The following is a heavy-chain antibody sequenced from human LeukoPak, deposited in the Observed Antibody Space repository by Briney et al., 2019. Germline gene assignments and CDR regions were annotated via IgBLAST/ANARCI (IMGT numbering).Heavy chain of an antibody. CDR1: GYTFTSYD. Sequence: GASVTVSCKASGYTFTSYDINWVRQAPGQGLEWMGWMNPNSGNTAYAQKFQGRVTMTRNTSISTAYMELSSLRSEDTAVYYCARGRESSSWYDAFDIWGQGTMVTVSS. J-gene: IGHJ3*02. CDR2: MNPNSGNT. D-gene: IGHD6-13*01. V-gene: IGHV1-8*01. CDR3: ARGRESSSWYDAFDI.